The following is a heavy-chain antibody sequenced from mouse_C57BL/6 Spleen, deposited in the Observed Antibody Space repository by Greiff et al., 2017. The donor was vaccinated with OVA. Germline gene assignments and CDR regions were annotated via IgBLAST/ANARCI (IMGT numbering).Heavy chain of an antibody. CDR3: TRFGDYDGAWFAY. J-gene: IGHJ3*01. CDR2: IDPETGGT. V-gene: IGHV1-15*01. CDR1: GYTFTDYE. Sequence: VQLQQSGAELVRPGASVTLSCKASGYTFTDYEMHWVKQTPVHGLEWIGAIDPETGGTAYNQKFKGKAILTADKSSSTAYMELRSLTSEDSAVYYCTRFGDYDGAWFAYWGQGTLVTVSA. D-gene: IGHD2-4*01.